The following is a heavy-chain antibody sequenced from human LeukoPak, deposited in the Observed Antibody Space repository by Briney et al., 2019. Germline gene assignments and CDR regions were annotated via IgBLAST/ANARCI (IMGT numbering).Heavy chain of an antibody. J-gene: IGHJ4*02. CDR2: INPDNGGT. CDR1: GYTFSGYY. D-gene: IGHD2-8*02. Sequence: ASVKVSCKASGYTFSGYYMHWVRQAPGQGLEWMGWINPDNGGTNYAQRFQGRLTMTRDTSISTAYMELSGLRSDDTALYYCAKDTGLLSFGSSDHWGQGTLVTVSS. V-gene: IGHV1-2*02. CDR3: AKDTGLLSFGSSDH.